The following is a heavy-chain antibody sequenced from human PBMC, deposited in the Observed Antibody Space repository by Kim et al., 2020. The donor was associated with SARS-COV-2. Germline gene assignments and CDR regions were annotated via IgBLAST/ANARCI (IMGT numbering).Heavy chain of an antibody. CDR3: ARTGIAAAEGANWFDP. J-gene: IGHJ5*02. D-gene: IGHD6-13*01. CDR1: GYSFTSYW. V-gene: IGHV5-51*01. CDR2: IYPGDSDT. Sequence: GESLKISCKGSGYSFTSYWIGWVRQMPGKGLEWMGIIYPGDSDTRYSPSFQGQVTISADKSISTAYLQWSSLKASDTAMYYCARTGIAAAEGANWFDPWGQGTLVTVSS.